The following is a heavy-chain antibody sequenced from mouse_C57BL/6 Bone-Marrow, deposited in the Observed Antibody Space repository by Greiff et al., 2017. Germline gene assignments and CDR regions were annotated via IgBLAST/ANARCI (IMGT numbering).Heavy chain of an antibody. CDR2: IDPETGGT. CDR1: GYTFTDYE. J-gene: IGHJ3*01. D-gene: IGHD2-13*01. CDR3: TRRGEDFWFAY. V-gene: IGHV1-15*01. Sequence: VQLQQSGAELVRPGASVTLSCKASGYTFTDYEMHWVKQTPVHGLEWIGAIDPETGGTAYNQKFKGKAILTADKSSSTAYMVLRSLTSEDSAVYYCTRRGEDFWFAYWGQGTLVTVSA.